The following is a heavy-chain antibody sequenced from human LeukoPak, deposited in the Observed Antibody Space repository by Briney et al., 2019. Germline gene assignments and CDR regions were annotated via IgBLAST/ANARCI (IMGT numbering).Heavy chain of an antibody. D-gene: IGHD2-15*01. J-gene: IGHJ3*02. CDR3: AKSRFGGGGFLFSAFDI. CDR2: ISGSGGST. V-gene: IGHV3-23*01. CDR1: GFTFSSYA. Sequence: GGSLRLSCAASGFTFSSYAMSWVRQAPGKGLEWVSAISGSGGSTYYADSVKGRFTISRDKSKNTLYLQMNSLRAEDTAVYYCAKSRFGGGGFLFSAFDIWGQGTMVTVSS.